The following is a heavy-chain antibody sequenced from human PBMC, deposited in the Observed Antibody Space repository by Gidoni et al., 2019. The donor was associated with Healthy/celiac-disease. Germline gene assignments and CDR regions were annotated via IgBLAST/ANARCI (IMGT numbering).Heavy chain of an antibody. V-gene: IGHV4-31*03. CDR2: IYYSGST. J-gene: IGHJ3*02. CDR3: AREKMATIQGDDAFDI. Sequence: QVQLQESGPGLVKPSQTLSLTCTVSGGSISSGGYYWSWIRQHPGKGLEWIGYIYYSGSTYYNPSLKSRVTISVDTSKNQFSLKLSSVTAADTAVYYCAREKMATIQGDDAFDIWGQGTMVTVSS. D-gene: IGHD5-12*01. CDR1: GGSISSGGYY.